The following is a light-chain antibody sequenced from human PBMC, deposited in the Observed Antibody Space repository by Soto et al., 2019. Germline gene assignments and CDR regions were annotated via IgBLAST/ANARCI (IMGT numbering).Light chain of an antibody. J-gene: IGLJ3*02. CDR2: GNS. Sequence: QSVLTQPPSVSGAPGQRVTISCTGSSSNIGAGYDVHWYQQLPGTAPKLLIYGNSNRPSGVPDRFSGSKSGTSASLAITGVQAADEADYYCQSYDSSLSGSVFGGGTKVTVL. V-gene: IGLV1-40*01. CDR1: SSNIGAGYD. CDR3: QSYDSSLSGSV.